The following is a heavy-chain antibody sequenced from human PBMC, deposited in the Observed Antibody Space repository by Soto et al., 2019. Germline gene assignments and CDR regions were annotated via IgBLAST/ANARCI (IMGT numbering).Heavy chain of an antibody. CDR2: IYYSGST. Sequence: KASETLSLTCTVSGGSISSADYSWSWIRQPPGKGLEGIGYIYYSGSTYYNPSLKSRVTTSVDTSKNQFSLKLSSVTAADTAVYYCATQSPALYSYGSNNYYYYMDVWGKGTTVTGSS. J-gene: IGHJ6*03. CDR3: ATQSPALYSYGSNNYYYYMDV. D-gene: IGHD5-18*01. CDR1: GGSISSADYS. V-gene: IGHV4-30-4*01.